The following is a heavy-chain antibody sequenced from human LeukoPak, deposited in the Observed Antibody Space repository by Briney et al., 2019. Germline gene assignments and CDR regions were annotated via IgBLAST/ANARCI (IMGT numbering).Heavy chain of an antibody. Sequence: PSQTLSITCTVSGGSVSSGGYYWSWIRQHPGKGLEWIGYIYYSGSTYYNPSLKSRVTISVDTSKNQFSLKLSSVTAADTAVYYCARLEQQLAPFDYWGQGTLVTVSS. CDR3: ARLEQQLAPFDY. CDR1: GGSVSSGGYY. D-gene: IGHD6-13*01. V-gene: IGHV4-31*03. J-gene: IGHJ4*02. CDR2: IYYSGST.